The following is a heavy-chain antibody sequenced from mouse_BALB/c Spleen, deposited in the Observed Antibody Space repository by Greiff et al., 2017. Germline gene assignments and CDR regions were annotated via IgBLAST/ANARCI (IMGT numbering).Heavy chain of an antibody. J-gene: IGHJ4*01. CDR2: ISSGSSTI. CDR1: GFTFSSFG. Sequence: EVQLVESGGGLVQPGGSRKLSCAASGFTFSSFGMHWVRQAPEKGLEWVAYISSGSSTIYYADTVKGRFTISRDNPKNTLFLQMTSLRSEDTAMYYCARRWAQYPMDYWGQGTSVTVSS. D-gene: IGHD1-1*02. V-gene: IGHV5-17*02. CDR3: ARRWAQYPMDY.